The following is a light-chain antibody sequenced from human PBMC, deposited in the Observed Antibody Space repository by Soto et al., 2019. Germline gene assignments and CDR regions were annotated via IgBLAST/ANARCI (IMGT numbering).Light chain of an antibody. CDR2: EVN. V-gene: IGLV2-11*01. Sequence: QSALTQPRSVSGSRGQSVTISCTATGSDVGDSSHVSWYQLHPGKAPKLMIYEVNNRPSGVPDRFSGSKSGSTASLTISGLQAEDEAEYYCCLSPGSLTWLFGGGTKLTVL. CDR3: CLSPGSLTWL. CDR1: GSDVGDSSH. J-gene: IGLJ3*02.